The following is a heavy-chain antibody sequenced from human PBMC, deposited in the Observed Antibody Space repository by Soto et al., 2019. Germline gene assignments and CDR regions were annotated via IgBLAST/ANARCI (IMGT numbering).Heavy chain of an antibody. V-gene: IGHV1-46*01. D-gene: IGHD6-19*01. CDR1: GYTFTSYY. CDR3: ARDPLRASGWWMGVNGIDV. J-gene: IGHJ6*02. Sequence: QVQLVQSRAEVKKPGASVKVSCKASGYTFTSYYMHWVRQAPGQGLEWMGIINPSGGSTSYAQKFQGRVTMTRDTSTSTVYMELSSLRSEDTAVYYCARDPLRASGWWMGVNGIDVWGQGTTVTVSS. CDR2: INPSGGST.